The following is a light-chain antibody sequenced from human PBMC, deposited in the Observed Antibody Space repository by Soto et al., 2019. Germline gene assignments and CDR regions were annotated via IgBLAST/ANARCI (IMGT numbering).Light chain of an antibody. CDR2: GAS. CDR1: QSVSSSY. CDR3: QQYGRSCCT. J-gene: IGKJ1*01. V-gene: IGKV3-20*01. Sequence: EIVLTQSPGTLSLSPGERATLSCRTSQSVSSSYLAWYQQKPGQAPRLLIDGASSRATGIPDRFSGSGSGTDFTLTISRLEPEDFAVYYCQQYGRSCCTFGQRTKVEIK.